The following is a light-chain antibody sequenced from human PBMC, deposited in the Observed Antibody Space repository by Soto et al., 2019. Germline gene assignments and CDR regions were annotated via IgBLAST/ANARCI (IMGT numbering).Light chain of an antibody. V-gene: IGLV2-23*01. CDR2: EGS. CDR1: SSDVGSYNL. Sequence: QSALTPPASVSGSPGQSITISCTGTSSDVGSYNLVSWYQQHPGKAPKLMIYEGSKRPSGVSNRFSGSKSGNTASLTISGLQAEDEADYCCCSYAGSSTWVFGGVTKLTVL. J-gene: IGLJ3*02. CDR3: CSYAGSSTWV.